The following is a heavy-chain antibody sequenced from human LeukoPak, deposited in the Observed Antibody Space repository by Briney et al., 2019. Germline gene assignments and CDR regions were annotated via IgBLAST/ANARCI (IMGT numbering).Heavy chain of an antibody. CDR2: ILYDGSNK. J-gene: IGHJ4*02. CDR3: AKSERYCSSTSCSYYFDY. Sequence: GRSLRLSCAASGFTFSSYGMHWVRQAPGKGLEWVAVILYDGSNKYYADSVKGRFTISRDNSKNTLYLQMNSLRAEDTAVYYCAKSERYCSSTSCSYYFDYWGQGTLVTVSS. D-gene: IGHD2-2*01. V-gene: IGHV3-30*18. CDR1: GFTFSSYG.